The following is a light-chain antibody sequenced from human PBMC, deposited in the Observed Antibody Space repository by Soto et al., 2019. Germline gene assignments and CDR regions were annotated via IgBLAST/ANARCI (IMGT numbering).Light chain of an antibody. CDR3: QQYGSSLWT. Sequence: EIVLTQSPGTLSLSPGERATLSCRASQSVSSSYLAWYQQKPGQAPRLLIYGASSRATGIPDRFSGSGSGTDFTLTISRLEPEDFAVYYCQQYGSSLWTFGQATMVEIK. J-gene: IGKJ1*01. CDR2: GAS. V-gene: IGKV3-20*01. CDR1: QSVSSSY.